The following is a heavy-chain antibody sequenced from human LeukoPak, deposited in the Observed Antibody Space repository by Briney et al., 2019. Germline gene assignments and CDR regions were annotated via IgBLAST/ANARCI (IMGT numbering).Heavy chain of an antibody. CDR1: GGSFSSST. J-gene: IGHJ4*02. CDR2: ILPILGSA. D-gene: IGHD2-21*01. CDR3: ATGVRAIPIYY. V-gene: IGHV1-69*16. Sequence: SVKVSCKASGGSFSSSTLSWVRQAPGQGPEWMGGILPILGSATYAQKFQGRVTITTDESTNTAYMELRTLRSDDTAVFYCATGVRAIPIYYWGQGTLVTVSS.